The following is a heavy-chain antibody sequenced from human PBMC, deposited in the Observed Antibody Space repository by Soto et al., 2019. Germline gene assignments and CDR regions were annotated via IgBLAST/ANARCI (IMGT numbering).Heavy chain of an antibody. V-gene: IGHV3-23*01. CDR3: AKSGGSYHYYYGMDV. D-gene: IGHD3-16*01. J-gene: IGHJ6*02. Sequence: PGGSLRLSCAASGFTFSSYAMSWVRQAPGKGLEWVSAISGSGGSTYYADSVKGRFTISRDNSKNTLYLQMNSLRAEDTAVYYCAKSGGSYHYYYGMDVWGQGTTVTVSS. CDR2: ISGSGGST. CDR1: GFTFSSYA.